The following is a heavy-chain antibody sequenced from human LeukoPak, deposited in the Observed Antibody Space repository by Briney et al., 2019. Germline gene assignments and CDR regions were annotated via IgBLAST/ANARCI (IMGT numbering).Heavy chain of an antibody. Sequence: PGGSLRLSYAPSGFTFSSYAMSWVRQAPGKGLEWVAVISGGGSGTYYADSVRGRFTISRDNSKHTVYLQMNSLRAEDTAIYYCAKAVGSSGYFSRDAFDIWGQGTMVTVSS. D-gene: IGHD3-22*01. CDR3: AKAVGSSGYFSRDAFDI. CDR2: ISGGGSGT. V-gene: IGHV3-23*01. J-gene: IGHJ3*02. CDR1: GFTFSSYA.